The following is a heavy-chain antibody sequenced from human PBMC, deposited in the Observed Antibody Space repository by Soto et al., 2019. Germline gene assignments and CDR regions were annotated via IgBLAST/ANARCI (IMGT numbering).Heavy chain of an antibody. CDR3: ARGVLRFLEWLPGPHDY. CDR1: GGSISSGGYY. CDR2: IYYSGST. Sequence: SETLSLTCTVSGGSISSGGYYWSWIRQHPGKGLEWIGYIYYSGSTYYNPSLKSRVTISVDTSKNQFSLKLSSVTAADTAVYYCARGVLRFLEWLPGPHDYWGQGTLVTVS. J-gene: IGHJ4*02. V-gene: IGHV4-31*03. D-gene: IGHD3-3*01.